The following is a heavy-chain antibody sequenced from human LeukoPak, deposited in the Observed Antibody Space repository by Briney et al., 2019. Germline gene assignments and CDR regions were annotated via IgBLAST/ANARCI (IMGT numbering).Heavy chain of an antibody. J-gene: IGHJ5*02. D-gene: IGHD2-15*01. CDR1: GYTFTDYL. Sequence: ASVRVSCKASGYTFTDYLINWVRQAPGQGLEWMGWINAYNGNTHYEQKFQGRVTMTTDTSTNTAYMELRSLRSDDTAVYYCARVGVLVVFNWFDPWGQGTLVTVSS. CDR3: ARVGVLVVFNWFDP. V-gene: IGHV1-18*01. CDR2: INAYNGNT.